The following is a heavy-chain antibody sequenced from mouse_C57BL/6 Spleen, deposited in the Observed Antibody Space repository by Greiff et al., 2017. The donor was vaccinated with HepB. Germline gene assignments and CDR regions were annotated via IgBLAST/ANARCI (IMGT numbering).Heavy chain of an antibody. CDR1: GFTFSSYA. Sequence: EVKVVESGGGLVKPGGSLKLSCAASGFTFSSYAMSWVRQTPEKRLEWVATISDGGSYTYYPDNVKGRFTISRDNAKNNLYLQMSHLKSEDTAMYYCARGRGYYGSSYPYFDVWGTGTTVTVSS. V-gene: IGHV5-4*03. CDR3: ARGRGYYGSSYPYFDV. J-gene: IGHJ1*03. D-gene: IGHD1-1*01. CDR2: ISDGGSYT.